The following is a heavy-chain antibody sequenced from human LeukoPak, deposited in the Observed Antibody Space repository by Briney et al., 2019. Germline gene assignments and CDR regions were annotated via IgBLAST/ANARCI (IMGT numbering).Heavy chain of an antibody. J-gene: IGHJ3*02. V-gene: IGHV3-21*01. D-gene: IGHD3-9*01. CDR1: GFTFSSYN. CDR2: ISTSSSYI. Sequence: PGGSLRLSCAASGFTFSSYNMKWVRQAPGKGLEWVSSISTSSSYIYYADSVKGRFTISRDNAKNSLNLQMNSLRVEDTAVYYCAKEYDILTGYYAFDIWGQGTMVTVSS. CDR3: AKEYDILTGYYAFDI.